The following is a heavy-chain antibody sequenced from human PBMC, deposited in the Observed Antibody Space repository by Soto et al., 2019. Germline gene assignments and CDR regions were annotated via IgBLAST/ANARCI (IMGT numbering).Heavy chain of an antibody. CDR3: ARPAIPLETGDHYGMDV. D-gene: IGHD1-1*01. V-gene: IGHV1-46*01. J-gene: IGHJ6*02. Sequence: ALVKVSCKASGYTFTSYYIHWVRQAPGHGLEWMAIINPGSCSTDYAQKFQGRHTRTSDTTTTTAHTEYSSLRYESSEVNYCARPAIPLETGDHYGMDVWGQGTTVTVSS. CDR1: GYTFTSYY. CDR2: INPGSCST.